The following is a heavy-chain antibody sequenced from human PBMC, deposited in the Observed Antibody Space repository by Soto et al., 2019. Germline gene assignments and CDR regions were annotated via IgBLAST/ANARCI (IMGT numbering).Heavy chain of an antibody. CDR1: GYTFTSYD. Sequence: ASVKVSCKASGYTFTSYDINWVRQATGQGLEWMGWMNPNSGNTGYAQKFQGRVTMTRNTSISTAYMELSSLRSEDTAVYYCARMRVHCSGGSCYVYYYYGMDVWGQGTTVTVSS. CDR3: ARMRVHCSGGSCYVYYYYGMDV. J-gene: IGHJ6*02. V-gene: IGHV1-8*01. D-gene: IGHD2-15*01. CDR2: MNPNSGNT.